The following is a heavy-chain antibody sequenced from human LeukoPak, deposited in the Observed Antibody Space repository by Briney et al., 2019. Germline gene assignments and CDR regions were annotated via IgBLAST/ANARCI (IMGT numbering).Heavy chain of an antibody. CDR2: IYTSGST. J-gene: IGHJ4*02. CDR1: GGSISSYY. V-gene: IGHV4-4*07. Sequence: SETLSLTCTVSGGSISSYYWSWIRQPAGKGLEWIGRIYTSGSTNYNPSLKSRVTISVDKSKNQFSLKLSSVTAADTAVYYRAREARGTPHSYGYIFDYWGQGTLVTVSS. CDR3: AREARGTPHSYGYIFDY. D-gene: IGHD5-18*01.